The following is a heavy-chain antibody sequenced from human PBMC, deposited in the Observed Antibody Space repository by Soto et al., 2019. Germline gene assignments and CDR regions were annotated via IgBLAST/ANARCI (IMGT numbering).Heavy chain of an antibody. CDR3: ARDLSVWYDFWSGYYTISGYFGY. CDR2: INSDGSST. Sequence: EVQLVESGGGLVQPGGSLRLSCAASGFTFSSYWMHWVRQAPGKGLVWVSRINSDGSSTSYADSVKGRFTISRDNAKNTLYLQMNSLRAEDTAVYYCARDLSVWYDFWSGYYTISGYFGYWGQGTLVTVSS. V-gene: IGHV3-74*01. J-gene: IGHJ4*02. D-gene: IGHD3-3*01. CDR1: GFTFSSYW.